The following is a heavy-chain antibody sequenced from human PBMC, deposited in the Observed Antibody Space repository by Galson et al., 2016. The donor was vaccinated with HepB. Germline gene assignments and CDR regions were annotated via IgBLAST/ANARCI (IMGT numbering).Heavy chain of an antibody. V-gene: IGHV3-21*01. CDR2: IHSDSSYI. D-gene: IGHD3-10*01. Sequence: SLRLSCAASGLPFSTYSMNWVRQAPGKGLEWVSYIHSDSSYIYSADSVNSRFTISRDNAKNSMSLRMNSLRAEDTAVYYCVRDSHFGAFDIWGQGTMVTVSS. CDR3: VRDSHFGAFDI. CDR1: GLPFSTYS. J-gene: IGHJ3*02.